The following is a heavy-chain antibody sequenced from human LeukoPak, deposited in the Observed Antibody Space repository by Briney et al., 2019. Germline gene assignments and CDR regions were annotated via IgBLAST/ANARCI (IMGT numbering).Heavy chain of an antibody. V-gene: IGHV1-18*01. J-gene: IGHJ6*02. CDR3: ARDLGNYITMVRGVISGMDV. CDR2: ISAYNGNT. CDR1: GYTFTSYG. Sequence: GASVKVSCKASGYTFTSYGISWVRRAPGQGLEWMGWISAYNGNTNYAQKLQGRVTMTTDTPTSTAYMELRSLRSDDTAVYYCARDLGNYITMVRGVISGMDVWGQGTTVTVSS. D-gene: IGHD3-10*01.